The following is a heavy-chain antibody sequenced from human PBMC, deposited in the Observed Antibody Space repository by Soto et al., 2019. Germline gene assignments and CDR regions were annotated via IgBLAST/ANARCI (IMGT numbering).Heavy chain of an antibody. CDR1: GGSFSGYQ. D-gene: IGHD2-2*01. V-gene: IGHV4-34*01. J-gene: IGHJ6*02. CDR2: INHRGST. CDR3: ARGRQVAPSALFRRAGDYSLDV. Sequence: PSETLSLTCAVCGGSFSGYQWTWIRQPPGKGLEWIGEINHRGSTNLNPSLGSRVTFLVDTSKNQFSLKLRSVTAADTAVYYCARGRQVAPSALFRRAGDYSLDVWGQGTTVTSP.